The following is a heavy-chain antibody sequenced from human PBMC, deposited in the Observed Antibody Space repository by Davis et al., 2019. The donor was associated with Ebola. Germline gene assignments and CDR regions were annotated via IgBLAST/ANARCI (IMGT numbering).Heavy chain of an antibody. J-gene: IGHJ5*02. CDR3: VKEAQRTVATPRKWFDP. CDR2: IKQDGSDG. CDR1: GFTFSSYW. Sequence: PAGSLRLSCAASGFTFSSYWMTWVRQAPGKGLEWVANIKQDGSDGYYVDSVRGRFAISRDNAKNSLYLQMNSLRAEDTAVYYCVKEAQRTVATPRKWFDPWGQGTLVTVSS. V-gene: IGHV3-7*03. D-gene: IGHD5-12*01.